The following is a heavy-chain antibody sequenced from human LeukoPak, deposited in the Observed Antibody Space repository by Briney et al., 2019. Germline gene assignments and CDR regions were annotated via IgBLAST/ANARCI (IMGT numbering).Heavy chain of an antibody. CDR3: ARLVVPAPYYYYYYMDV. V-gene: IGHV1-69*13. J-gene: IGHJ6*03. Sequence: AASVKVSCKASGGTFSSYAISWVRQAPGQGLEWMGGIIPIFGTANYAQKFKGRVTITADESTSPAYMELSSLRSEDTAVYYCARLVVPAPYYYYYYMDVWGKGTTVTVSS. CDR1: GGTFSSYA. D-gene: IGHD2-2*01. CDR2: IIPIFGTA.